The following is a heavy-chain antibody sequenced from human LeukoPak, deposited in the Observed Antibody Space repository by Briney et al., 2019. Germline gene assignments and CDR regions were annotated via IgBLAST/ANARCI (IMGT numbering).Heavy chain of an antibody. CDR2: IIPIFGIA. V-gene: IGHV1-69*05. D-gene: IGHD6-6*01. CDR3: ASEGQLAYDAHFDY. Sequence: SVKVSCKASGGTFSSYAISWVRQAPGQGLEWMGGIIPIFGIANYAQKFQGRVTITTDESTSTAYMELSSLRSEDTAVYYCASEGQLAYDAHFDYWGQGTLVTVSS. CDR1: GGTFSSYA. J-gene: IGHJ4*02.